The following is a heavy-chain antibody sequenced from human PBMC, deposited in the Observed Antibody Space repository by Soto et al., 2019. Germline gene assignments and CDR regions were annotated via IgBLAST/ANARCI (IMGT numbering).Heavy chain of an antibody. J-gene: IGHJ5*02. D-gene: IGHD3-22*01. CDR2: IIPVFGTA. Sequence: SVKVSCKASGGTFSSYAISWVRQAPGQGLEWMGGIIPVFGTANYAQKFQGRVTITADESTSTAYMELSSLRSEDTAVYYCARDAKYYDSSAENWFDPWGQGTLVTVSS. V-gene: IGHV1-69*13. CDR3: ARDAKYYDSSAENWFDP. CDR1: GGTFSSYA.